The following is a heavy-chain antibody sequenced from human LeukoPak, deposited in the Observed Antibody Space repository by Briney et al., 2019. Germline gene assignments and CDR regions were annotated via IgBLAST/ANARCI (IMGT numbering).Heavy chain of an antibody. D-gene: IGHD2-2*01. V-gene: IGHV3-66*02. J-gene: IGHJ5*02. CDR1: GFTVSSNY. CDR3: ARDCSSTSCRGGFDP. Sequence: GGSLRLSCAASGFTVSSNYMSWVRQAPGKGLEWVSVIYSGGSTYYADSVKGRFTISRDNSKNTLYLQMNSLRAEDTAVYYCARDCSSTSCRGGFDPWGQGTLVTVSS. CDR2: IYSGGST.